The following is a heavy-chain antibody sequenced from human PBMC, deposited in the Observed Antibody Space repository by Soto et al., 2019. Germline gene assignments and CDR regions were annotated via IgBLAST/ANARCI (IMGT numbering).Heavy chain of an antibody. CDR2: IYYSGST. J-gene: IGHJ3*02. V-gene: IGHV4-39*01. Sequence: SETLSLTCTVSGGSIRSSTYYWGWIRQPPGKRLEWIGSIYYSGSTYYNQSLKSRVTISVDTSKNQFSLKLSSVTAADTAVYYCAKGGSGSYSNAFDIWGQGTMVT. CDR1: GGSIRSSTYY. CDR3: AKGGSGSYSNAFDI. D-gene: IGHD3-10*01.